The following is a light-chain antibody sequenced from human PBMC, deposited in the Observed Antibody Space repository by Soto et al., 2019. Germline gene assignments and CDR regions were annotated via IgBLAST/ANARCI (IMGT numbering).Light chain of an antibody. Sequence: DIQMTQSPSSLSASVGDSVTITCRASQTISPSLNWYQHKPGKAPKLLIFAASFLHSGVPSRFTGSGSGTDFTLTISGLQPEDVATYYCQQTYSSPYTFGHGTNLQIK. CDR2: AAS. CDR1: QTISPS. J-gene: IGKJ2*01. V-gene: IGKV1-39*01. CDR3: QQTYSSPYT.